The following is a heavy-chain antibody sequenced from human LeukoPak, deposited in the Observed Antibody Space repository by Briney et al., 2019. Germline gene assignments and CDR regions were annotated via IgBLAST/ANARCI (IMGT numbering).Heavy chain of an antibody. J-gene: IGHJ4*02. CDR3: TRHEVLWFGELQDY. Sequence: GGSLRLSCAASGFTFSSYSMNWVRQAPGKGLEWVSYISSSSSTIYYADSVKGRFTISRDNGKNSLYLQMNSLKTEDTAVYYCTRHEVLWFGELQDYWGQGTLVTVSS. V-gene: IGHV3-48*04. CDR2: ISSSSSTI. D-gene: IGHD3-10*01. CDR1: GFTFSSYS.